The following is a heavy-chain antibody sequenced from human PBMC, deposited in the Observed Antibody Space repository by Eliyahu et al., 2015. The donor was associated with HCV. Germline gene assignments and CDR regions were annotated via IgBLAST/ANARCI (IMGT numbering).Heavy chain of an antibody. CDR3: ARDVKDDIWSGFSQRGMDV. CDR2: MNPNSGNT. J-gene: IGHJ6*02. Sequence: QVQLVQSGAEVKKPGASVKVSCKASGYTFPNXXIXWVRQAXGQGLEWMGWMNPNSGNTGYAQKFQGRVTMTRNTSISTAYIEVRSLRSEDTAVYYCARDVKDDIWSGFSQRGMDVWGQGTTVTVSS. V-gene: IGHV1-8*01. CDR1: GYTFPNXX. D-gene: IGHD3-3*01.